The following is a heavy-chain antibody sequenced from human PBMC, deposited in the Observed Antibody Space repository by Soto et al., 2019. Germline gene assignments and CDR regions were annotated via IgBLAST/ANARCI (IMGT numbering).Heavy chain of an antibody. V-gene: IGHV3-7*05. CDR1: GFTFSIYW. J-gene: IGHJ3*02. CDR3: ARRVVATYDDFDI. Sequence: GGSLRLSCAASGFTFSIYWMTWVRQAPGKGLEWVANINQGGSEKYYVDSVKGRFTISRDNAKNSLYLQMNSLRAEDTAVYYCARRVVATYDDFDIWGQGTMVTVSS. CDR2: INQGGSEK. D-gene: IGHD5-12*01.